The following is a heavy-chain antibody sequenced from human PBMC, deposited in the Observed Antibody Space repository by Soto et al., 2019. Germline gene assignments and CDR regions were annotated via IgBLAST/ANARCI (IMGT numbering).Heavy chain of an antibody. D-gene: IGHD3-22*01. CDR1: GGSISSGGYY. CDR3: ARDPQYTDTSVYYVSSGNFDY. Sequence: QVQLQESGPGLVKPSQTLSLTCTVSGGSISSGGYYWNWIRQHPGKGLEWIGYSYYSGNTYYNPSLKSRFTIPVDTSKNQFSLRLSSVTAADTAVYYCARDPQYTDTSVYYVSSGNFDYWGQGILVTVSS. V-gene: IGHV4-31*03. CDR2: SYYSGNT. J-gene: IGHJ4*02.